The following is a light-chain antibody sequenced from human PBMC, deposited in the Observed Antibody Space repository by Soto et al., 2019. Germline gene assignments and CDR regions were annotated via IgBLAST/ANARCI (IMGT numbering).Light chain of an antibody. V-gene: IGKV3-15*01. J-gene: IGKJ4*01. CDR3: QQYNDWPLT. CDR1: QSVSSSY. CDR2: GAS. Sequence: EIVLTQSPGTLSLSPGERATLSCRASQSVSSSYLAWYQQKPGQTPRLLIYGASTRAAGIPARFSGSGSGTEFILTISSLQSEDFAVYYCQQYNDWPLTFGGGTKVDIK.